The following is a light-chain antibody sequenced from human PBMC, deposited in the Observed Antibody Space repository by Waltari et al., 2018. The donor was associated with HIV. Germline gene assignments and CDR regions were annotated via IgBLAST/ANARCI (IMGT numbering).Light chain of an antibody. Sequence: QSALTQPPSASGSPGQSVTISCTGTSSDVGGYNYVSWYQQHPGKAPKLMIYEVSKRPSGVPDRSSGSKSATTASLTVSGLQADDEADYYCSSFAASNTYVFGTGTKVTVL. J-gene: IGLJ1*01. CDR3: SSFAASNTYV. CDR1: SSDVGGYNY. CDR2: EVS. V-gene: IGLV2-8*01.